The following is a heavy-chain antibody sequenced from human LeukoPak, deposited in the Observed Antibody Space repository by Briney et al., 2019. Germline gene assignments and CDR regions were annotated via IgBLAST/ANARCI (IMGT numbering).Heavy chain of an antibody. D-gene: IGHD2-21*01. J-gene: IGHJ4*02. CDR3: AKDDGKYCGDVFSPYYFDF. V-gene: IGHV3-33*03. CDR1: GFTFSSYG. Sequence: GGSLRLSCAASGFTFSSYGMHWVRQAPGKGLEWVTVIWYDGSNKYYADSVKGRFTISRDNSKNSLYLKMHSLRAEDKAVYYSAKDDGKYCGDVFSPYYFDFWGERTRVSVSS. CDR2: IWYDGSNK.